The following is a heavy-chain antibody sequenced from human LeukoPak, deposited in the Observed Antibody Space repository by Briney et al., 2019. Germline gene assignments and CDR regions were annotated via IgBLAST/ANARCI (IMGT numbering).Heavy chain of an antibody. CDR3: ARNWGTDYYYGMDV. CDR2: ISGSGGST. D-gene: IGHD7-27*01. V-gene: IGHV3-23*01. J-gene: IGHJ6*02. CDR1: GFTFSSYA. Sequence: GGSLRLSCAASGFTFSSYAMSWVRQAPGKGLEWVSAISGSGGSTYYADSVKGRFTISRDNSKNTLYLQMNSLRAEDTAVYYCARNWGTDYYYGMDVWGQGTTVTVSS.